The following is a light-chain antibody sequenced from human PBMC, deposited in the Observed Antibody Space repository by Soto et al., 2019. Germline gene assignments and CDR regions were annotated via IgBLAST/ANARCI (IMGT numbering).Light chain of an antibody. J-gene: IGKJ3*01. V-gene: IGKV3-20*01. CDR2: GAS. Sequence: VMLTQSPGTLSLSPGERATLSCRASQSVRNNFLALYQQKLGQAPRLLISGASSRATGIPDRCSGSGSGTDFTLTISRLEPEDFAVYYCQQYGSSPFTFGPGTKVDIK. CDR3: QQYGSSPFT. CDR1: QSVRNNF.